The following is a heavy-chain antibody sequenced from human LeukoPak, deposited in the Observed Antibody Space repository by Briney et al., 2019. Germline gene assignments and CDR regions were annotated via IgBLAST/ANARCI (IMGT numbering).Heavy chain of an antibody. CDR3: ASRYFDWSDGY. CDR1: GYSISSGYY. J-gene: IGHJ4*02. D-gene: IGHD3-9*01. V-gene: IGHV4-38-2*01. CDR2: VYRSGNT. Sequence: PSETLSLTCAVSGYSISSGYYWTWIRQPPGKGLEYIGSVYRSGNTYCNPSLKSRVTISVDTSKNQFSLKLTSVTAADTAVYYCASRYFDWSDGYWGQGTLVTVSS.